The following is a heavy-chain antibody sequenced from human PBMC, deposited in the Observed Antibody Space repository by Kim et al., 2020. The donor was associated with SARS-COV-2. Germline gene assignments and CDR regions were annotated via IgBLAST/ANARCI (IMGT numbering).Heavy chain of an antibody. J-gene: IGHJ4*02. CDR3: TTVYYYPSGY. D-gene: IGHD3-10*01. Sequence: GGSLRLSCAASGFTFSNAWMSWVRQAPGKGLEWVGRIKSNTDGGTTDYAAPVKGRFTISRDDSKNTLYLQMNSLKTEDTAVYYCTTVYYYPSGYWGQGTLVTVSS. V-gene: IGHV3-15*01. CDR1: GFTFSNAW. CDR2: IKSNTDGGTT.